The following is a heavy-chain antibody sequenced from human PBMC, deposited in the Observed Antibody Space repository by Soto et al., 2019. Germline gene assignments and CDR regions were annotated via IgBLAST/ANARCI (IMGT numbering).Heavy chain of an antibody. Sequence: ASVKVSCKASGYTFTGYYMHWVRQAPGQGLEWMGWINPNSGGTNYAQKFQGWVTMTRDTSISTAYMELSRLRSDDTAVYYCARSDFYCTNGVCYFGYGMDVWGQGTTVTVS. V-gene: IGHV1-2*04. CDR2: INPNSGGT. J-gene: IGHJ6*02. CDR3: ARSDFYCTNGVCYFGYGMDV. D-gene: IGHD2-8*01. CDR1: GYTFTGYY.